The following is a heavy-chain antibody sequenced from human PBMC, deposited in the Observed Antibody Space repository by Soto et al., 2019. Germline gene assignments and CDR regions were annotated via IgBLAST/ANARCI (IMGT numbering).Heavy chain of an antibody. J-gene: IGHJ4*02. CDR3: AYGGSCDY. V-gene: IGHV3-48*03. CDR1: GFSFNTYE. Sequence: EVQLVESGGGLVQPGGSLRLSCAASGFSFNTYEMNWVRQAPGKGLEWVSYISTSGSTIYYADSVKGRFTISRDNGKNSLYLQMYSLRAEDTAVYYCAYGGSCDYWGQGTQVTVSS. CDR2: ISTSGSTI. D-gene: IGHD1-26*01.